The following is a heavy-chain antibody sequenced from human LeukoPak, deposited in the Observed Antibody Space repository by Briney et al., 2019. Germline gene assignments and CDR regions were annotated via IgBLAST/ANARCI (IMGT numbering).Heavy chain of an antibody. CDR3: ARDTIIRGYMDV. V-gene: IGHV1-69*05. Sequence: GASVKVSCKASGGTFSSYAISWVRQAPGQGLEWMGRIIPIFGTANYAQKFQGRVTITTDESTSTAYMELSSLRSEDTAVYYCARDTIIRGYMDVWGKGTTVTVFS. CDR1: GGTFSSYA. CDR2: IIPIFGTA. J-gene: IGHJ6*03. D-gene: IGHD2/OR15-2a*01.